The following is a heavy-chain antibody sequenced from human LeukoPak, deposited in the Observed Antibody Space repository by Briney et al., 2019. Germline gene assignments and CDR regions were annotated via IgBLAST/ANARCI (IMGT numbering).Heavy chain of an antibody. CDR1: GFTFSSYA. CDR2: ISYDGSNK. Sequence: GGSLRLSCAASGFTFSSYAMHWVRQAPGKGLEWVAVISYDGSNKYYADSVKGRFTISRDNSKNTLYLQMNSLRAEDTAVYYCASYYGMDVWGQGTTVTVSS. CDR3: ASYYGMDV. J-gene: IGHJ6*02. V-gene: IGHV3-30-3*01.